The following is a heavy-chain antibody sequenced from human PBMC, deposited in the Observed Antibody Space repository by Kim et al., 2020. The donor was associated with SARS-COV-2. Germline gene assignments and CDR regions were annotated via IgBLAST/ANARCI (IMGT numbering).Heavy chain of an antibody. CDR1: GGSVSDPTYY. D-gene: IGHD2-21*02. V-gene: IGHV4-39*07. CDR3: ARVKGRYCGGDCYFAFEI. CDR2: IYYAGDT. J-gene: IGHJ3*02. Sequence: SETLSLTCAVSGGSVSDPTYYWGWIRQPPGKGLEWIGSIYYAGDTFYNPSLKSRVTISVDMAKNQFSLKLSYVTAADTAVYYCARVKGRYCGGDCYFAFEIWGQGTSATVSS.